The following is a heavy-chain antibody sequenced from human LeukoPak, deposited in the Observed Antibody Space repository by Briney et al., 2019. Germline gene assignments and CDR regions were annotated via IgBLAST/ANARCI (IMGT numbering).Heavy chain of an antibody. D-gene: IGHD6-13*01. V-gene: IGHV3-23*01. CDR1: EFTFSIYA. Sequence: GGSLRLSCAVSEFTFSIYAMNWVRQAPGKGLGWVSAISGSGGSTHYADSVKGRFTISRDNSKNTLYLQMNSLRADDTAVYYCARGGAAGTFDYWGQGTLVTVSS. J-gene: IGHJ4*02. CDR2: ISGSGGST. CDR3: ARGGAAGTFDY.